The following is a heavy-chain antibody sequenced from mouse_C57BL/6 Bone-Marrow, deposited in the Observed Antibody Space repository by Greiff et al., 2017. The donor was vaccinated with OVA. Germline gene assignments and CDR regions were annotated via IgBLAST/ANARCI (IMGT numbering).Heavy chain of an antibody. Sequence: VHLVESGAELVRPGASVKLSCKASGYTFTDYYISWVKQRPGQGLEWIARIYPGSGNIYYNEKFKGKATLTAEKSSSTAYMQLSSLTSDDSAVYFGARSERLRDYFDYWGQGTTLTVSS. CDR2: IYPGSGNI. CDR1: GYTFTDYY. D-gene: IGHD2-2*01. V-gene: IGHV1-76*01. CDR3: ARSERLRDYFDY. J-gene: IGHJ2*01.